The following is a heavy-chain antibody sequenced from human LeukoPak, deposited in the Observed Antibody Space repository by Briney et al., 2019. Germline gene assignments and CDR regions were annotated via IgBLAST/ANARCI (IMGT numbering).Heavy chain of an antibody. Sequence: PGRSLRLSCAASGFTSSSYWMSSVRQAPGKGLEWVANIKQDGSEKYYVDSVKGRFTISRDNAENSLYLQMNSLRAEDTAVYYCARGKIVGATNFDYWGQGTLVTVSS. D-gene: IGHD1-26*01. V-gene: IGHV3-7*01. J-gene: IGHJ4*02. CDR2: IKQDGSEK. CDR1: GFTSSSYW. CDR3: ARGKIVGATNFDY.